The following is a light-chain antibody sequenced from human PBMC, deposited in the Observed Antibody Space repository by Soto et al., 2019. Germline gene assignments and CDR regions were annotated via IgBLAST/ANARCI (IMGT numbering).Light chain of an antibody. CDR1: SSNIGAGYV. V-gene: IGLV1-40*01. J-gene: IGLJ2*01. CDR3: QSYDSSLSGPKV. CDR2: GNS. Sequence: QSVLTQPPSVSGAPGQRVTISCTGSSSNIGAGYVVHWYQQLPGTAPKLLIYGNSNRPSGVPDRFSGSKSGTSASLAITGLQAEDEADYYCQSYDSSLSGPKVFGGGTKLTVL.